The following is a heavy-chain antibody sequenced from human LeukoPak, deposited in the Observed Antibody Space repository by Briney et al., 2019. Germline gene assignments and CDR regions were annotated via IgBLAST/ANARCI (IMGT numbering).Heavy chain of an antibody. CDR3: ARELLASGWLAANNWFDP. Sequence: GGSLRLSCAASGFTFDDYGMSWVRQAPGKGLEWVSGINWNGGSTGYADSVKGRFTISRDNAKNSLYLQMNSLRAEDTALYHCARELLASGWLAANNWFDPWGQGTLVTVSS. J-gene: IGHJ5*02. CDR1: GFTFDDYG. V-gene: IGHV3-20*01. CDR2: INWNGGST. D-gene: IGHD3-3*02.